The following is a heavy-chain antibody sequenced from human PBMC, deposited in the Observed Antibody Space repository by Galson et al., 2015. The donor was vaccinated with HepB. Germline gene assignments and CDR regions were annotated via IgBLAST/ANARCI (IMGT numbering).Heavy chain of an antibody. D-gene: IGHD3-10*01. CDR1: EFILSMYW. CDR3: ARVKRGEWYSFYYNGMDV. Sequence: SLRLSCAASEFILSMYWMNWVRQAPGKGLEWVANIKEDGSEKNYVDSVKGRFTISRDNAKNSLYLQMNSLRAGDTAVYYCARVKRGEWYSFYYNGMDVWGQGTTVTVSS. V-gene: IGHV3-7*05. CDR2: IKEDGSEK. J-gene: IGHJ6*02.